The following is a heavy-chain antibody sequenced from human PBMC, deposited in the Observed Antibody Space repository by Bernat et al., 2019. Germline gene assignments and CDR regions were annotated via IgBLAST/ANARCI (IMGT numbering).Heavy chain of an antibody. J-gene: IGHJ3*02. D-gene: IGHD5-12*01. V-gene: IGHV3-72*01. CDR3: ARGSSLYSGYKGAFDI. CDR2: IRNKANSHTT. Sequence: EVQLVESGGGLVQPGGSLRLSCAASGFTFSDHYMDWVRQAPGKGLEWVGRIRNKANSHTTEYAASVKGRFTISRDDSKNSLYLQINSLKTEDTAVYYCARGSSLYSGYKGAFDIWGQGTMVTVSS. CDR1: GFTFSDHY.